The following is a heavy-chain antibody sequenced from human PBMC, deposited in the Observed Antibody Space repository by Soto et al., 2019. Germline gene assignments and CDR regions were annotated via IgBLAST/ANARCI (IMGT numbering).Heavy chain of an antibody. CDR1: GGSVSSGSYY. V-gene: IGHV4-61*01. CDR3: ARAPRGVVVAAAGEDY. J-gene: IGHJ4*02. CDR2: IYYSGST. D-gene: IGHD2-15*01. Sequence: QVQLQESGPGLVKPSETLSLTCTVSGGSVSSGSYYWSWIRQHPGKGLEWIGYIYYSGSTNYNPSLKSRVTLSVDTSKNQFSLKLSSVTAADTAVYYCARAPRGVVVAAAGEDYWGQGTLVTVSS.